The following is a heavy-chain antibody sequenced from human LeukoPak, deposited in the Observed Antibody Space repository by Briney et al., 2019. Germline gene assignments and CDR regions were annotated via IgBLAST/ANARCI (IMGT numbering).Heavy chain of an antibody. J-gene: IGHJ4*02. CDR3: AKGGTTVTTD. D-gene: IGHD4-17*01. V-gene: IGHV3-23*01. CDR1: GITFSSYG. Sequence: GGSLRLSCAASGITFSSYGMSGVGQAPGKGVEWVSGISGSGNSTYYADSVKGRFTISRDNSKNTLYLQMESLRVEDTAVYYCAKGGTTVTTDWGQGTLVTVSS. CDR2: ISGSGNST.